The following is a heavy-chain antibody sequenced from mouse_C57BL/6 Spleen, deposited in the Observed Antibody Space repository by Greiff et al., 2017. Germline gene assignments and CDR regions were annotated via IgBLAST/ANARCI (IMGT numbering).Heavy chain of an antibody. CDR1: GFTFSSYA. V-gene: IGHV5-9-1*02. CDR2: ISSGGDYI. D-gene: IGHD2-3*01. J-gene: IGHJ2*01. CDR3: TRVDDGYYFDY. Sequence: EVKLMESGEGLVKPGGSLKLSCAASGFTFSSYAMSWVRQTPEKRLEWVAYISSGGDYIYYADTVKGRFTISRDNARNTLYLQMSSLKSEDTAMYYCTRVDDGYYFDYWGQGTTLTVSS.